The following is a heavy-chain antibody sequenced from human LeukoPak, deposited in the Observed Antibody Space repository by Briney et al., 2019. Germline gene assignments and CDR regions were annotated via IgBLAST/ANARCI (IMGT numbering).Heavy chain of an antibody. V-gene: IGHV4-34*01. J-gene: IGHJ3*02. CDR3: ARVPDWGSGHDAFDI. Sequence: SETLSLTFAVYGGSFSGYYWSWIRQPPGKGLEWIGEINHSGSTNYNPSLKSRVTISVDRSNSQSSLKLSSVTAADTAVYYCARVPDWGSGHDAFDIWGQGTMVTVSS. CDR2: INHSGST. CDR1: GGSFSGYY. D-gene: IGHD7-27*01.